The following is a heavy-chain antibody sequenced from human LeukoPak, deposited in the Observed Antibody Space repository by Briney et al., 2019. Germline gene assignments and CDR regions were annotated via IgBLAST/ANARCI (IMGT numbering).Heavy chain of an antibody. CDR2: IYWDDDK. Sequence: SGPTLVNPTQTLTLTCTFSGFSLSTRGVGVGWIRQPPGKALEWHALIYWDDDKRFSPSLKSRLTITKDTSKNQVVLTMTNMDPVDTATYYCAHTSRYCSGGSCYSVWFDPWGQGTLVTVSS. CDR3: AHTSRYCSGGSCYSVWFDP. D-gene: IGHD2-15*01. CDR1: GFSLSTRGVG. V-gene: IGHV2-5*02. J-gene: IGHJ5*02.